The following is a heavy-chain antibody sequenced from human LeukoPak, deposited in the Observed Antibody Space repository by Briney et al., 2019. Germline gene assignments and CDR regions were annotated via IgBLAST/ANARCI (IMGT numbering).Heavy chain of an antibody. J-gene: IGHJ4*02. CDR2: IIPILGIA. CDR3: ASPPADYYDSRDYFDY. CDR1: GGTFSSYV. V-gene: IGHV1-69*04. D-gene: IGHD3-22*01. Sequence: ASVKVSCKASGGTFSSYVISWVRQAPGQGLEWMGRIIPILGIANYAQKFQGRVTITADKSTGTAYMELSSLRSEDTAVYYCASPPADYYDSRDYFDYWGQGTLVTVSS.